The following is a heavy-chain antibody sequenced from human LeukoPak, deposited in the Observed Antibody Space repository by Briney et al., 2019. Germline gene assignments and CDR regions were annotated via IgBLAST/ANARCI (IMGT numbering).Heavy chain of an antibody. D-gene: IGHD2-15*01. V-gene: IGHV3-74*03. CDR3: TRSGYSNGYDY. Sequence: GGSLTLSCVASGFTLSGHWTHWVRQVPGKGLMAVSRITPDGNAAAYADSVKGRFTISRDNAKNTLYLEMNSLAAEDTALYHCTRSGYSNGYDYWGQGTLVTVSS. CDR1: GFTLSGHW. CDR2: ITPDGNAA. J-gene: IGHJ4*02.